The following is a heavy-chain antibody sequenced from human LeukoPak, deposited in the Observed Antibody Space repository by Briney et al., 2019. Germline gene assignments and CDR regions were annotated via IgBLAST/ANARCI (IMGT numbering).Heavy chain of an antibody. D-gene: IGHD3-22*01. V-gene: IGHV1-18*01. CDR3: ARGDGGNYYDSSGYPDAFDI. CDR2: ISAYNGNT. CDR1: GYTFTSYG. J-gene: IGHJ3*02. Sequence: GASVKVSCTASGYTFTSYGISWVRQAPGQGLEWMGWISAYNGNTNYAQKLQGRVTMTTDTSTSTAYMELRSLRSDDTAVYYCARGDGGNYYDSSGYPDAFDIWGQGTMVTVSS.